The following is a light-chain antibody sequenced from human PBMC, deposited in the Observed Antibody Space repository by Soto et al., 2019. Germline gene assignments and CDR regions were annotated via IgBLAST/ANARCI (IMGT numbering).Light chain of an antibody. CDR3: SSFTTRITRV. J-gene: IGLJ1*01. CDR1: SSDVGAYNY. CDR2: EVT. V-gene: IGLV2-14*01. Sequence: QSALTQPASVSGSPGQSITISCTGTSSDVGAYNYVSWYQQLPGKAPKLIIYEVTNRPSGVSNRFSGSKSGNTASLTISGVQAEDEADYYCSSFTTRITRVFGTGTKVTVL.